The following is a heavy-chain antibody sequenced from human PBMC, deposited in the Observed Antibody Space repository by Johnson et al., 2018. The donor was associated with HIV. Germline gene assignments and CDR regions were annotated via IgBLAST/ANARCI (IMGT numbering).Heavy chain of an antibody. J-gene: IGHJ3*02. CDR2: ISWNSDDI. CDR3: ARSIITSPVGAFDI. D-gene: IGHD3-16*01. CDR1: GFIVSNNY. V-gene: IGHV3-9*01. Sequence: VQLVESGGGLVQPGGSLRLSCAASGFIVSNNYMNWVRQTPGKGLEWVSGISWNSDDIGYAASVTGRFSISRDNAKNCLYLQMNGLNPEDTALYYCARSIITSPVGAFDIWGQGTMVTVSS.